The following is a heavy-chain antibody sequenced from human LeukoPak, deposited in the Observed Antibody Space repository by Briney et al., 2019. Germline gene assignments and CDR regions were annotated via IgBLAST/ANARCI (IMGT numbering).Heavy chain of an antibody. CDR1: GGSISGNY. CDR3: ARNNNFVGTTNNDAFDI. V-gene: IGHV4-59*01. CDR2: IFHSGAT. Sequence: SETLSLTCTVSGGSISGNYWSWIRQPPGKGLEWVSYIFHSGATKYNPSLKSRVTTSFDTSRKQFSLRLSSVTAADTAVYYCARNNNFVGTTNNDAFDIWGQGTMVTVS. D-gene: IGHD1-26*01. J-gene: IGHJ3*02.